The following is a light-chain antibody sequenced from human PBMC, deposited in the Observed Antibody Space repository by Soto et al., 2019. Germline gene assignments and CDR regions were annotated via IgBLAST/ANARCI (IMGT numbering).Light chain of an antibody. CDR3: QPYGSSPPFT. CDR2: GAS. J-gene: IGKJ4*01. Sequence: EIVLTQSPGTLSLSPGERATISCRASQSVSSSYLAWYQQKPGQAPRLLIYGASSRATGIPDRFSGSGSGTDFTLTISRLEPEDFAVYYCQPYGSSPPFTFGGSTKVEIK. V-gene: IGKV3-20*01. CDR1: QSVSSSY.